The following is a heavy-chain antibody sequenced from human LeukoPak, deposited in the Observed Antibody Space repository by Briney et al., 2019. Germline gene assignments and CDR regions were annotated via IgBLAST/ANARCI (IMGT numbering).Heavy chain of an antibody. CDR3: AKDIRVWGSYRYPCLDY. J-gene: IGHJ4*02. CDR1: GFSFSSYG. V-gene: IGHV3-30*18. D-gene: IGHD3-16*02. CDR2: ISYDGDNK. Sequence: PGRSLRLSCAASGFSFSSYGMHWVRQASGKGLEWVAVISYDGDNKYYADSVNGRFTISRDNSKNTLSLQMDSLRAEDTAVYYCAKDIRVWGSYRYPCLDYWGQGTLVTVSA.